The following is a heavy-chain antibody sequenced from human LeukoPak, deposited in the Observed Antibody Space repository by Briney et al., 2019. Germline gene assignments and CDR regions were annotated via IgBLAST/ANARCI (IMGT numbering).Heavy chain of an antibody. V-gene: IGHV4-31*03. CDR3: AGHRKGTTVTTYDY. CDR2: IYYSGST. CDR1: GGSISSGGYY. Sequence: SETLSLTCTVSGGSISSGGYYWSWIRQHPGKGLEWIGYIYYSGSTYYNPSLKSRVTISVDTSKNQFSLKLSSVTAADTAVYYCAGHRKGTTVTTYDYWGQGTLVTVSS. D-gene: IGHD4-17*01. J-gene: IGHJ4*02.